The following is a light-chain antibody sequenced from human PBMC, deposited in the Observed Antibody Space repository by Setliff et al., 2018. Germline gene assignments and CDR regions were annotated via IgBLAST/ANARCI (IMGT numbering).Light chain of an antibody. V-gene: IGLV2-11*01. CDR1: SSDIGGYNY. CDR2: DVT. J-gene: IGLJ1*01. CDR3: CPYSREYTWV. Sequence: QSALTQPPSVSGSPGQSVAISCTGTSSDIGGYNYVSWYQQYPGKAPRLIIYDVTKRPSGVPDRFSGSKSGGTASLTISRLQAGDEADYYCCPYSREYTWVFGIGTKVTVL.